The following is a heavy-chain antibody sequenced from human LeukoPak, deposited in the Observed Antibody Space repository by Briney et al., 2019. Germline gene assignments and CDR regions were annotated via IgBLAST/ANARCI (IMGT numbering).Heavy chain of an antibody. CDR1: GGSISSYY. CDR2: IYYSGST. V-gene: IGHV4-39*01. J-gene: IGHJ5*02. CDR3: ARQDIVVVVAATRVALGNWFDP. Sequence: PSETLSLTCTVSGGSISSYYWGWIRQPPGKGLEWIGSIYYSGSTYYNPSLKSRVTISVDTSKNQFSLKLSSVTAADTAVYYCARQDIVVVVAATRVALGNWFDPWGQGTLVTVSS. D-gene: IGHD2-15*01.